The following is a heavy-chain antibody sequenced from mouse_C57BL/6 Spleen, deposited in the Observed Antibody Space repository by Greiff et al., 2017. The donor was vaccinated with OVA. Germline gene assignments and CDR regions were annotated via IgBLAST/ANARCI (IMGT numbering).Heavy chain of an antibody. Sequence: QVQLQQPGAELVKPGASVKVSCKASGYTFTSYWMHWVKQRPGQGLEWIGRIHPSDSDTNYNQKFKGKATLIVDKSSSTAYMQLSSLTSEDSAVYYCAISYYGNYEGSRSYWGQGTLVTVSA. CDR3: AISYYGNYEGSRSY. CDR1: GYTFTSYW. D-gene: IGHD2-10*01. J-gene: IGHJ3*01. CDR2: IHPSDSDT. V-gene: IGHV1-74*01.